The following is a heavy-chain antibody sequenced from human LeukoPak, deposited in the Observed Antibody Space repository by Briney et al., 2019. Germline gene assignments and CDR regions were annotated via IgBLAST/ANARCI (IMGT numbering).Heavy chain of an antibody. Sequence: GGSLRLSCAASGFTFSSYWMSWVRQAPGKGLEWVANIKQDGSEKYYVDSVKGRFTISRDNAKNSLYLQMNSLKASDTAMYYCARGLNFWGNIDFWSGSAFDPWGQGTLVTVSS. J-gene: IGHJ5*02. CDR1: GFTFSSYW. V-gene: IGHV3-7*03. D-gene: IGHD3-3*01. CDR2: IKQDGSEK. CDR3: ARGLNFWGNIDFWSGSAFDP.